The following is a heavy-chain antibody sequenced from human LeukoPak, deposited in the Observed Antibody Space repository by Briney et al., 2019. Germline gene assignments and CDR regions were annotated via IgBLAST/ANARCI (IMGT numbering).Heavy chain of an antibody. V-gene: IGHV4-39*01. CDR1: SGSISSSSYC. Sequence: PSETLSLTCTVSSGSISSSSYCWGWIRQSPGKGLEWIVSVCYSGSTYYNPSLKSRVTISVDTSKNRFSLKLNSVTAADTAVYYCARELGRLQTLRDAFDIWGQGTMVTVSS. CDR2: VCYSGST. D-gene: IGHD5-24*01. CDR3: ARELGRLQTLRDAFDI. J-gene: IGHJ3*02.